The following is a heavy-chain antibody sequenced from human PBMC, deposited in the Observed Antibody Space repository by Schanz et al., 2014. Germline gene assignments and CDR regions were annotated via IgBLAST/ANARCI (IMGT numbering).Heavy chain of an antibody. Sequence: EKVMEEGGGGDQKGTSRRLGGSGAGGRGKREGIHWGRQEAGKGLEWVAVIWNNGVTKYYADSVRGRFTISRDRFQNALYLRMSSLRAEDTAVYYCAKQIHYDILTVTRNWGQGTLVTVSS. CDR2: IWNNGVTK. J-gene: IGHJ4*02. D-gene: IGHD3-9*01. CDR1: GGRGKREG. V-gene: IGHV3-33*03. CDR3: AKQIHYDILTVTRN.